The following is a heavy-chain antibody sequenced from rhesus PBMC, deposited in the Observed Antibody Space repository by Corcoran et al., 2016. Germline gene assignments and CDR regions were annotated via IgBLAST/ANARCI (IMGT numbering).Heavy chain of an antibody. CDR2: IYVSSGST. D-gene: IGHD5-36*01. CDR1: GYSISSGYD. V-gene: IGHV4-76*01. Sequence: QVQLQESGPGVVKPSETLSLTCAVSGYSISSGYDWSWIRQPPGKGLEWIGYIYVSSGSTNYNPARKNRVTIAKDTSKNQFSLKLSSVTAADTAVYYCARDRATVDFDYWGQGVLVTVSS. CDR3: ARDRATVDFDY. J-gene: IGHJ4*01.